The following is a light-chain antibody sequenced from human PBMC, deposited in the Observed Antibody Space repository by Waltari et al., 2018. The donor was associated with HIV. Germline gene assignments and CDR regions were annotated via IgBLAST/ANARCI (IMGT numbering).Light chain of an antibody. CDR3: QQSYSTPGYT. CDR2: AAS. CDR1: QSISTS. V-gene: IGKV1-39*01. J-gene: IGKJ2*01. Sequence: DIQMTQPPSSLSASVGDRVTITCRASQSISTSLNWYQQKPGKAPKLLIYAASSLQSGVPSRFSGSGSGTDFTLTISSLQPEDFATYYCQQSYSTPGYTFGQGTKLEIK.